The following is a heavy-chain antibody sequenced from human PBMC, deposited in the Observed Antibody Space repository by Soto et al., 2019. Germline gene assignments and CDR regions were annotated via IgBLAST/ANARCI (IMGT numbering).Heavy chain of an antibody. Sequence: QVQLVQSGAEVKRPGSSVKVSCKASGGTFSSYAISWVRQAPGQGLEWMGGIIPICGRANYAQKFQGRVTITEDESTSRAYMELSSLRSEDTDVYYYAREGGLEYGGRPYYFDHWGQGTLVTVSS. D-gene: IGHD3-3*01. CDR3: AREGGLEYGGRPYYFDH. CDR1: GGTFSSYA. CDR2: IIPICGRA. J-gene: IGHJ4*01. V-gene: IGHV1-69*01.